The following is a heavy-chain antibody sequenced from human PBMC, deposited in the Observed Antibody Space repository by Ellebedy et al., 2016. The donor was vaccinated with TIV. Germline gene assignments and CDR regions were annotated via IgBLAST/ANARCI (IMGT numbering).Heavy chain of an antibody. D-gene: IGHD3-16*01. CDR2: INGGDGYP. CDR1: GYTFTGYY. Sequence: AASVKVSCKASGYTFTGYYMHWVRQAPGQGLEWMAWINGGDGYPKYSWKFQGRVSFTRDTSATTAYMELSSLTSEDTAVYYCARSGDAWGIDFWGQGTLVTVSS. CDR3: ARSGDAWGIDF. J-gene: IGHJ4*02. V-gene: IGHV1-3*01.